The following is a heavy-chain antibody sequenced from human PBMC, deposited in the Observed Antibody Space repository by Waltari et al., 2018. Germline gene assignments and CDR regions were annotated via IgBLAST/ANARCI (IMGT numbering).Heavy chain of an antibody. Sequence: RLQESGPGRMKPSETLSLICTVSGASISISTHYWGWIRQTPGMGPEWIGSVHYTGKTYNNPSRESRVSLSVDTSKNLFSLERTSVTAADTATYFCARSFGGSGSYKFDTWGRGILVSVSS. V-gene: IGHV4-39*02. J-gene: IGHJ4*02. D-gene: IGHD3-10*01. CDR1: GASISISTHY. CDR3: ARSFGGSGSYKFDT. CDR2: VHYTGKT.